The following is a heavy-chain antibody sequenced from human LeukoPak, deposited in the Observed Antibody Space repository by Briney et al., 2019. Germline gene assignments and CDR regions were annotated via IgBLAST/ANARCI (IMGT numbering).Heavy chain of an antibody. D-gene: IGHD5-18*01. Sequence: GGSLRLSCAASGFTFSSYSMNWVRQAPGKGLEWVSSISSSSSYIYYADSVKGRFIISRDNAKNSLYLQMNSLRAEDTAVYYCARGGVQLWFLPFDYWGQGTLVTVSS. V-gene: IGHV3-21*01. CDR2: ISSSSSYI. CDR3: ARGGVQLWFLPFDY. CDR1: GFTFSSYS. J-gene: IGHJ4*02.